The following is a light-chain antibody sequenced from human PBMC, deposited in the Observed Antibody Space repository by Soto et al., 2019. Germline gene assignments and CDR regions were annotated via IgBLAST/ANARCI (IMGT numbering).Light chain of an antibody. CDR3: QQRSNWPPIT. V-gene: IGKV3-11*01. CDR1: QSVSSY. CDR2: DAS. J-gene: IGKJ5*01. Sequence: IVLTQSPATLSLSPGERVTLSCRASQSVSSYLVWYQQKPGQAPRLLIYDASNRATGIAARFSGYGSGTDFTLTITRLEPEDFAVYYCQQRSNWPPITFGQGTRLEIK.